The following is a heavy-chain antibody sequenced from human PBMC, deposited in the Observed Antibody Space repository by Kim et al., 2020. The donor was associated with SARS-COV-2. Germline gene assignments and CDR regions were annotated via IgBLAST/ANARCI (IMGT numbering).Heavy chain of an antibody. D-gene: IGHD6-19*01. Sequence: SETLSLTCTVSGGSISSSSYYWGWIRQPPGKGLEWIGSIYYSGSTYYNPSLKSRVTISVDTSKNQFSLKLSSVTAADTAVYYCARRDTLYSSYNWFDPWG. CDR3: ARRDTLYSSYNWFDP. J-gene: IGHJ5*02. CDR1: GGSISSSSYY. CDR2: IYYSGST. V-gene: IGHV4-39*01.